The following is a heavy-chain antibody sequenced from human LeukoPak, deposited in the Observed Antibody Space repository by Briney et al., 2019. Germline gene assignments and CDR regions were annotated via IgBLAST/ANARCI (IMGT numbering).Heavy chain of an antibody. CDR2: INHRGST. CDR3: ARRPYDSSGYLDAFDI. Sequence: PSETLSLTCAVYGGSFSGYYWSWIRQPPGKGLEWIGEINHRGSTNYNPSLKSRVTISVDTSKNQFSLKLSSVTAADTAVYYCARRPYDSSGYLDAFDIWGQGTMVTVSS. J-gene: IGHJ3*02. V-gene: IGHV4-34*01. D-gene: IGHD3-22*01. CDR1: GGSFSGYY.